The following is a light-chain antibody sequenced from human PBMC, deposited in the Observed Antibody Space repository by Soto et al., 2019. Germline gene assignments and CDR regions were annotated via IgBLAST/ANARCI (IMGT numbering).Light chain of an antibody. V-gene: IGLV2-14*01. Sequence: QSLLTQPASVSGSPGQSITVSCTGSSGDIGYVNYVSWYQQHPGKAPKLLLFEVTNRPSGNSDLFSGSKSGNTGSLTISGLHAEDEADYYCSSYILTSVLYVFGSGTKVTVL. CDR3: SSYILTSVLYV. J-gene: IGLJ1*01. CDR1: SGDIGYVNY. CDR2: EVT.